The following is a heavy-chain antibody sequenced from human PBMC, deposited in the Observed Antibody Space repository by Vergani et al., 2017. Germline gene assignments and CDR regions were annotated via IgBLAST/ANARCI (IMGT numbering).Heavy chain of an antibody. Sequence: EVQLLESGGGLVQPGGSLRLSCAASGFTFSSYAMSWVRQAPGKGLEWVSAISGSGGSKYYADSVKGRFTISRDNSKNTLYLQMNSLRAEDTAVYYCAKDSRKWELLPIDYWGQGTLVTVSS. V-gene: IGHV3-23*01. D-gene: IGHD1-26*01. CDR2: ISGSGGSK. J-gene: IGHJ4*02. CDR3: AKDSRKWELLPIDY. CDR1: GFTFSSYA.